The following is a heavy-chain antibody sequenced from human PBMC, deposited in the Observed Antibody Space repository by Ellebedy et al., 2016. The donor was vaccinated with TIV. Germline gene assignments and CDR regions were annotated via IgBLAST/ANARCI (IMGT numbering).Heavy chain of an antibody. CDR3: ARDPRPYLRYGHYDY. CDR2: IWYDGSNK. D-gene: IGHD3-9*01. CDR1: GFTFSSYG. Sequence: GGSLRLSCAASGFTFSSYGMHWVRQAPGKGLEWVAVIWYDGSNKYYADSVKGRFTISRDSAKNSLFLQMNSLRADDTAIYYCARDPRPYLRYGHYDYWGQGTLVTVSS. J-gene: IGHJ4*02. V-gene: IGHV3-33*01.